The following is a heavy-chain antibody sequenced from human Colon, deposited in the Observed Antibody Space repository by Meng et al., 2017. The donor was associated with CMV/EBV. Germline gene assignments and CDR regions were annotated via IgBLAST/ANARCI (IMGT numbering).Heavy chain of an antibody. J-gene: IGHJ4*02. CDR1: GFIIHDHA. CDR2: IFWHSGTT. CDR3: TKDTLRGGADY. V-gene: IGHV3-9*01. D-gene: IGHD3-3*01. Sequence: GGSLRLSCAASGFIIHDHAMHWVRQAPGKGLEWVAGIFWHSGTTGYGDSVRGRFTISRDKAKNYLYLQMNSLRADDTALYYCTKDTLRGGADYWGQGTLVTVSS.